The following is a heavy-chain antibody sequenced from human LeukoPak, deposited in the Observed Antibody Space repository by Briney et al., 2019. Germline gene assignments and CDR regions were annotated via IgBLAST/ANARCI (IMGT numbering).Heavy chain of an antibody. V-gene: IGHV1-8*01. CDR1: GYTFTSYD. J-gene: IGHJ4*02. CDR2: MNPNSGNT. Sequence: ASVKVSCKASGYTFTSYDINWVRQATGQGLEWMGWMNPNSGNTGYAQKFQGRVTMTRDTSTSTAYMELSSLRSEDSAVYYCAREPLRTEHIDYWGQGTLVTVS. CDR3: AREPLRTEHIDY. D-gene: IGHD1-14*01.